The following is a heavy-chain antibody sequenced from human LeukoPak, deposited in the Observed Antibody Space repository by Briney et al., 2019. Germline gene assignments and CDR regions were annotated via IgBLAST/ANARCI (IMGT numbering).Heavy chain of an antibody. D-gene: IGHD4-17*01. CDR1: GFTVSGDY. CDR3: ARGRQNYGDYPY. CDR2: LYYGVST. V-gene: IGHV3-53*01. Sequence: GGSLRLSCVVSGFTVSGDYISWFRQAPGKGLECVSVLYYGVSTFYKDSVKGRFTTSGDNFKNTVYLQMNSLRAEDTAVYYCARGRQNYGDYPYWGQGTLVTVSS. J-gene: IGHJ4*02.